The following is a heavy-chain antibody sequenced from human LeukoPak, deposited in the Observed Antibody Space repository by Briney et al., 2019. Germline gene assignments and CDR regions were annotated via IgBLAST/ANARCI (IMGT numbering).Heavy chain of an antibody. J-gene: IGHJ4*02. Sequence: GRSLRLSCAASGFTFSSYGMSWVRQAPGKGLEWVSAISGSGGSTYYADSVKGRFTISRDNSKNTLYLQMNSLRAEDTAVYYCAKGIVVVTAGPLDYWGQGTLVTVSS. CDR3: AKGIVVVTAGPLDY. D-gene: IGHD2-21*02. CDR2: ISGSGGST. CDR1: GFTFSSYG. V-gene: IGHV3-23*01.